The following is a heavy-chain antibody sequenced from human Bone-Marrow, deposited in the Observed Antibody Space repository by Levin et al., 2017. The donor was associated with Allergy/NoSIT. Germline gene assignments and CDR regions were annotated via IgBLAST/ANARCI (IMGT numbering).Heavy chain of an antibody. CDR3: ARDRGGNYYGSGSYYKPPSNYYYYYGMDV. Sequence: GGSLRLSCAASGFTFSSYWMSWVRQAPGKGLEWVANIKQDGSEKYYVDSVKGRFTISRDNAKNSLYLQMNSLRAEDTAVYYCARDRGGNYYGSGSYYKPPSNYYYYYGMDVWGQGTTVTVSS. J-gene: IGHJ6*02. D-gene: IGHD3-10*01. CDR1: GFTFSSYW. CDR2: IKQDGSEK. V-gene: IGHV3-7*01.